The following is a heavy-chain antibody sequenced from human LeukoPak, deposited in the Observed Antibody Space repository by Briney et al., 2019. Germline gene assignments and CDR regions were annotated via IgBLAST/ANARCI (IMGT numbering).Heavy chain of an antibody. V-gene: IGHV4-59*08. CDR1: GGSISSYY. CDR3: AGRTYYYDAADY. D-gene: IGHD3-22*01. J-gene: IGHJ4*02. Sequence: SETLSLTRTVSGGSISSYYWSWIRQPPGKGLEWIGYIYYSGSTNYNPSLKSRVTISVDTSKNQFSLKLSSVTAADTAVYYCAGRTYYYDAADYWGQGTLVTVSS. CDR2: IYYSGST.